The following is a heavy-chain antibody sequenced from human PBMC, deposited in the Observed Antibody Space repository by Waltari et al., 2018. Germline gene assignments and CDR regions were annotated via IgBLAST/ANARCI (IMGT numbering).Heavy chain of an antibody. D-gene: IGHD2-15*01. CDR1: GYALSELS. J-gene: IGHJ4*02. CDR2: VNPEDGEI. V-gene: IGHV1-24*01. Sequence: QVQLEQSGAEVKKPGASMKVSCKVSGYALSELSMHWVRQAPGEGLEWMGGVNPEDGEIIYAQKFRGRVNMTEDTSTETVYMDLSSLRSEDTAVYYCATSNSGGRRGFDCWGQGTLVIVSS. CDR3: ATSNSGGRRGFDC.